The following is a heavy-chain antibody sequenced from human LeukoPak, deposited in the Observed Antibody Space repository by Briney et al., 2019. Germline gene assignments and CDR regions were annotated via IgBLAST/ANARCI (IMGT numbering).Heavy chain of an antibody. CDR3: ARLGCSGGSCYSDYYYGMDV. CDR2: IYYSGST. CDR1: GGSISSSSYY. D-gene: IGHD2-15*01. J-gene: IGHJ6*02. Sequence: SSETLSLTCTVSGGSISSSSYYWGWIRQPPGKGLEWIGSIYYSGSTYYNPSPKSRVTISVDTSKNQFSLKLSSVTAADTAVYYCARLGCSGGSCYSDYYYGMDVWGQGTTVTVSS. V-gene: IGHV4-39*01.